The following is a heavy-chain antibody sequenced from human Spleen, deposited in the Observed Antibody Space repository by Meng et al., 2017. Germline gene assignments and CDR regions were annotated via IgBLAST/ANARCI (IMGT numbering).Heavy chain of an antibody. D-gene: IGHD3-3*01. CDR3: ARSDFWSGYKGRVWYFDL. Sequence: WGRQAPGKGLEWVAVKWYDGNYADSVQGRFTISRDNSKKTLYLQMNSLRAEDTAVYYCARSDFWSGYKGRVWYFDLWGRGTLVTVSS. V-gene: IGHV3-33*01. J-gene: IGHJ2*01. CDR2: KWYDGN.